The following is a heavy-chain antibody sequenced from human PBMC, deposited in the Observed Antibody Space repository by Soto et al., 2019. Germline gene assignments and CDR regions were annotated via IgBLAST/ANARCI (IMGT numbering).Heavy chain of an antibody. CDR1: GDSFTNYA. D-gene: IGHD2-8*01. CDR2: IILALGTP. J-gene: IGHJ5*02. Sequence: QVLLVQSGAEMKQPGSSVSVSCKASGDSFTNYAFTWVRQAPGQGPEWLGGIILALGTPHYSQRFQCRLTITADESSSTVYMELGSLSLDDTAVYYCGRYCTNTKCRGGYYLDLWGQGTLLTVSS. CDR3: GRYCTNTKCRGGYYLDL. V-gene: IGHV1-69*01.